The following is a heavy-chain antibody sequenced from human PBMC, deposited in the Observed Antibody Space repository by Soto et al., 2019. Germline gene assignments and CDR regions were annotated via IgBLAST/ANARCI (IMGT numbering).Heavy chain of an antibody. D-gene: IGHD4-17*01. Sequence: QVQLVQSGAEVKKPGSSVKVSCKASGGTFSSYTISWVRQAPGQGLEWMGRIIPILGIANYAQKFQGRVTITADKSTSTAYMELSSLRSEDTAVYYCARDSPDYCDYSGFFQHWGQGTLVTVSS. CDR2: IIPILGIA. CDR3: ARDSPDYCDYSGFFQH. J-gene: IGHJ1*01. V-gene: IGHV1-69*08. CDR1: GGTFSSYT.